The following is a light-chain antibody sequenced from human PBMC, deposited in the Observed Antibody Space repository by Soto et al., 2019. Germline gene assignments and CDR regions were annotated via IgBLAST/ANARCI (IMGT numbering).Light chain of an antibody. CDR1: TSDVGAYNY. CDR3: ISYTTSTTYV. V-gene: IGLV2-14*01. Sequence: QSALTQPASVSGSPGQSIAISCTGTTSDVGAYNYVSWYQQHPGKAPKLMIYQVSNRPSGVSNRFSGSKSGNTASLTISGLHAEAESYYSCISYTTSTTYVFGTGTKLTVL. CDR2: QVS. J-gene: IGLJ1*01.